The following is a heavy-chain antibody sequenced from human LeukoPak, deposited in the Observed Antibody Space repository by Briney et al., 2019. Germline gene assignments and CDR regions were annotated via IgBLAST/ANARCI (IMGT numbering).Heavy chain of an antibody. V-gene: IGHV3-33*01. CDR1: GFTFSSYG. D-gene: IGHD3-3*01. Sequence: GRSLRLSCAASGFTFSSYGMHWVRQAPGKGLEWVAVIWYDGSNKYYADSVKGRFTISRDNSKNTLYLQMNSLRAEDTAVYYCARDGNHYDFWSGYISPYYYYMDVWGKGTTVTVSS. J-gene: IGHJ6*03. CDR2: IWYDGSNK. CDR3: ARDGNHYDFWSGYISPYYYYMDV.